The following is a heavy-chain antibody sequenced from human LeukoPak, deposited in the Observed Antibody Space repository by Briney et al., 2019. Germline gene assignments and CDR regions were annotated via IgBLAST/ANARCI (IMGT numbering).Heavy chain of an antibody. CDR1: GGSISSYY. D-gene: IGHD3/OR15-3a*01. CDR2: IYYSGST. V-gene: IGHV4-59*01. Sequence: PSETLSLTCAVSGGSISSYYWSWIRQPPGKGLEWIGYIYYSGSTNYNPSLKSRVTRSVDTSKNQFSLKLSSVTAADTAVYYCARSHSVWTSFDYWGQGTLVTVSS. J-gene: IGHJ4*02. CDR3: ARSHSVWTSFDY.